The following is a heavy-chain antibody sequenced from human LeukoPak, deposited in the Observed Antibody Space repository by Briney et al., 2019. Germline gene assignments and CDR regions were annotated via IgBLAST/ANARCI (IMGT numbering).Heavy chain of an antibody. V-gene: IGHV1-8*01. CDR3: ARGTGYGSGSRDY. Sequence: ASVKVSCKASGYTFTSYDINWVRQAAGQGLEWMGWMNPNSGNTGYAQKFQGRDTMTRNVSISTAYMELSSLDSEDTAMYYCARGTGYGSGSRDYWGQGTLVAVSS. CDR2: MNPNSGNT. D-gene: IGHD3-10*01. CDR1: GYTFTSYD. J-gene: IGHJ4*02.